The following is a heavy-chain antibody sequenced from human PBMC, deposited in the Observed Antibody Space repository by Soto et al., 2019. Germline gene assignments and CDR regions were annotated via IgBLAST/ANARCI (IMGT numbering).Heavy chain of an antibody. CDR3: ARGPRYSKYYYYYYGMDV. CDR1: GGSFSGYY. J-gene: IGHJ6*02. V-gene: IGHV4-34*01. Sequence: SETLSLTCAVSGGSFSGYYWSWIRQPPGKGLEWIGEINHSGSTNYNPSLKSRVTISVDTSKNQSSLKLSSVTAADTAVYYCARGPRYSKYYYYYYGMDVWGQGTTVTVSS. CDR2: INHSGST. D-gene: IGHD6-13*01.